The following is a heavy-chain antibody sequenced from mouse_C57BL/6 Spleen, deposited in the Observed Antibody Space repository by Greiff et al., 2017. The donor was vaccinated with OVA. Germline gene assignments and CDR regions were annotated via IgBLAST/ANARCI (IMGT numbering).Heavy chain of an antibody. CDR3: ARVTTVVATNGYFDV. Sequence: EVKLMESGGGLAKPGGSLKLSCAASGFTFSDYGMHWVRQAPEKGLEWVAYISSGSSTIYYADTVKGRFTISRDNAKNTLFLQMTSLRSEDTAMYYCARVTTVVATNGYFDVWGTGTTVTVSS. CDR1: GFTFSDYG. V-gene: IGHV5-17*01. J-gene: IGHJ1*03. D-gene: IGHD1-1*01. CDR2: ISSGSSTI.